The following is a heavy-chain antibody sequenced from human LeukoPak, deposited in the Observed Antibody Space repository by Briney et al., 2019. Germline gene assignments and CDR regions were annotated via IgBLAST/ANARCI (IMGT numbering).Heavy chain of an antibody. Sequence: QPGGSLRLSCAASGFTFSSYWMNWVRQAPGKGLVWVSRIASDGSSTTYADSVKGRFTISRDNSKNTLYLQMNSLRAEDTAVYYCAKEPARYSSSWYGYRGGYFDYWGQGTLVTVSS. CDR3: AKEPARYSSSWYGYRGGYFDY. J-gene: IGHJ4*02. D-gene: IGHD6-13*01. CDR2: IASDGSST. CDR1: GFTFSSYW. V-gene: IGHV3-74*01.